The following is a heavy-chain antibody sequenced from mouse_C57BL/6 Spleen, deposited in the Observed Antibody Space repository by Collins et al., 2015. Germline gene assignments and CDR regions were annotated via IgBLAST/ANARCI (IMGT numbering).Heavy chain of an antibody. CDR3: ASVRDAMDY. Sequence: EVQLVESGGGLVKPGGSLKLSCAASGFTFSSYAMSWVRQTPEKRLEWVATISSGGSYTYYPDSVKGRFTISRDNAKNTLYLQMSSLRSEDTAMYYCASVRDAMDYWGQGTSVTVSS. CDR2: ISSGGSYT. CDR1: GFTFSSYA. J-gene: IGHJ4*01. V-gene: IGHV5-9-3*01.